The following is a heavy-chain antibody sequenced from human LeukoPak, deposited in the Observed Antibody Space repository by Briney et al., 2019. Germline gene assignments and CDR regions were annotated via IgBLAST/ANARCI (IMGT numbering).Heavy chain of an antibody. Sequence: SETLSLTCTVSCGSISTYYWSWIRQSPGKGLEWIADISASGGTNYNPSLESRVTVSIDSSKNQFSLKLSSVTAADTAVFYCARSPHNSAWYEKWFDPWGQGTLVTVSS. CDR2: ISASGGT. J-gene: IGHJ5*02. D-gene: IGHD6-19*01. V-gene: IGHV4-4*08. CDR1: CGSISTYY. CDR3: ARSPHNSAWYEKWFDP.